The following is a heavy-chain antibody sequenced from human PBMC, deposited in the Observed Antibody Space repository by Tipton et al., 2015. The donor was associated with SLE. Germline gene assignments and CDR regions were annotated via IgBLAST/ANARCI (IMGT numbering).Heavy chain of an antibody. J-gene: IGHJ3*01. CDR2: FYFSGSS. V-gene: IGHV4-59*01. CDR1: GFTFSSYW. Sequence: LRLSCGVSGFTFSSYWMSWIRQSPGKGLEWIGFFYFSGSSQYNPSLKSRVAISADTSNNQFSLELRSVTAADTAVYYCARHLGVIVAFEVWGQGTVLTVSS. D-gene: IGHD3-10*01. CDR3: ARHLGVIVAFEV.